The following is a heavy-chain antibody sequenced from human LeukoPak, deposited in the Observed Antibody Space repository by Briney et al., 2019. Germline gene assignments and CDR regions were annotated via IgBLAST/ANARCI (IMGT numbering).Heavy chain of an antibody. CDR3: AKHYMGSSYNRGLDY. V-gene: IGHV4-34*01. Sequence: SETLSLTCAVYGGSFSGYYWSWIRQPPGKGLEWIGTIYYSGYTYYNPSLESRVTISVDTSKNQFSLKLSSVTAADTAIYYCAKHYMGSSYNRGLDYWGQGTLVTVSS. CDR1: GGSFSGYY. CDR2: IYYSGYT. J-gene: IGHJ4*02. D-gene: IGHD3-10*01.